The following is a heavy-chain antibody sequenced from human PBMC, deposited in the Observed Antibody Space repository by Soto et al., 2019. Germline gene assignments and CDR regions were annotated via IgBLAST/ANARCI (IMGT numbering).Heavy chain of an antibody. V-gene: IGHV3-13*01. CDR1: GFTFSNYD. J-gene: IGHJ4*02. CDR2: ISTAGNT. D-gene: IGHD2-15*01. CDR3: ARGSDSGLYCFGY. Sequence: EVQLVESGGDLVQPGGSLRLSCAASGFTFSNYDMHWVRQATGKGLEWVSIISTAGNTYSPGSVKGRFTISRENAKNSLYLQMNSLRVDDMAVYYCARGSDSGLYCFGYWGQGTLVTVSS.